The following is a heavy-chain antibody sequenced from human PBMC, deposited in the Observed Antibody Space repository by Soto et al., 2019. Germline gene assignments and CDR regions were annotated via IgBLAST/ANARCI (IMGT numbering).Heavy chain of an antibody. CDR2: IYYSGST. CDR1: GGSISSSSYN. Sequence: PSETLSLTCTVSGGSISSSSYNWGRIRQPRGKGLEWIGSIYYSGSTYYNPSLKSRVTISVDTSKNQFSLKLSSVTAADTAVYYCARQRYQANWFDPWGQGTLVTVSS. J-gene: IGHJ5*02. D-gene: IGHD2-2*01. V-gene: IGHV4-39*01. CDR3: ARQRYQANWFDP.